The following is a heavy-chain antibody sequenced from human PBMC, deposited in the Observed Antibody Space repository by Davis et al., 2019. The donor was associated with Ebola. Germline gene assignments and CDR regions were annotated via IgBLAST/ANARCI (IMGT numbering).Heavy chain of an antibody. V-gene: IGHV1-18*04. J-gene: IGHJ6*04. Sequence: ASVKVSSKTSRYTFTNYGITWVRQAPGQGLEWMGWISAYNGNTNYAQKLQGSVTMTTDTSTSTAYMELRSLRSEDTAVYYCARGMDVWGKGTTVTVSS. CDR3: ARGMDV. CDR2: ISAYNGNT. CDR1: RYTFTNYG.